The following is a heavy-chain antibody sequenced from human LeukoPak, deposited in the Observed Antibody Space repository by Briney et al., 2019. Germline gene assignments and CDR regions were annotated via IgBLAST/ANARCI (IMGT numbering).Heavy chain of an antibody. CDR1: GFTFSSYA. CDR2: ISGSGGSI. D-gene: IGHD5-18*01. Sequence: GGSLRLSCAASGFTFSSYAMSWVRQAPGKGLEWVSAISGSGGSIYYADSVKGRFTISRDNAKNSLYLQMNSLRAEDTAVYYCATVDTAMVSYYGMDVWGQGTTVTVSS. V-gene: IGHV3-23*01. CDR3: ATVDTAMVSYYGMDV. J-gene: IGHJ6*02.